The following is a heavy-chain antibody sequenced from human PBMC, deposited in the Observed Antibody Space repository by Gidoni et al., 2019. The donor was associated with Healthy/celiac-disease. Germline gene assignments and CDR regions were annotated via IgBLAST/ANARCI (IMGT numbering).Heavy chain of an antibody. CDR2: IWYDGSNK. V-gene: IGHV3-33*01. CDR3: ARDYYYGSGSYYYYYYYMDV. Sequence: VQLVESGGGVVQPGRSLRLSCAASGFTFSSYGMHWVRQAPGKGLEWVAVIWYDGSNKYYADSVKGRFTISRDNSKNTLYLQMNSLRAEDTAVYYCARDYYYGSGSYYYYYYYMDVWGKGTTVTVSS. D-gene: IGHD3-10*01. CDR1: GFTFSSYG. J-gene: IGHJ6*03.